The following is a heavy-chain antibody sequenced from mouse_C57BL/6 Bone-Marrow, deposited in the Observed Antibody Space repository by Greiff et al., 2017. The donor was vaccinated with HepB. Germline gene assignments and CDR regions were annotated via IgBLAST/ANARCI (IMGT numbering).Heavy chain of an antibody. CDR3: ARQEGTGRFDY. CDR2: ISNGGGST. D-gene: IGHD3-3*01. J-gene: IGHJ2*01. V-gene: IGHV5-12*01. Sequence: EVQRVESGGGLVQPGGSLKLSCAASGFTFSDYYMYWVRQTPEKRLEWVAYISNGGGSTYYPDTVKGRFTISRDNAKNTLYLQMSRLKSEDTAMYYCARQEGTGRFDYWGQGTTLTVSS. CDR1: GFTFSDYY.